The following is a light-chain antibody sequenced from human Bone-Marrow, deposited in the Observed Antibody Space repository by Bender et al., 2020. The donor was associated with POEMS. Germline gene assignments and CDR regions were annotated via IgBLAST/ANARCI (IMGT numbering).Light chain of an antibody. Sequence: QSALIQPASVSGSLGQSITISCIGTSSDVAGYNYVSWYQQHPGKVPKLIIHDVNDRPSGISDRFSGSKSGNTASLTISGLQTEDEADYYCSSYTSTSTYLLFGGGTKLTVL. V-gene: IGLV2-14*03. CDR2: DVN. CDR1: SSDVAGYNY. J-gene: IGLJ2*01. CDR3: SSYTSTSTYLL.